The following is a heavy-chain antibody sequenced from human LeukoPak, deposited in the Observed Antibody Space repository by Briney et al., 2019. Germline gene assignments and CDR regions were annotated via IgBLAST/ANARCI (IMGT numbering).Heavy chain of an antibody. D-gene: IGHD2-21*02. J-gene: IGHJ3*02. Sequence: GGSLRLSCAASGFSLRTHWMSWVRQAPGKGLEWVAHINQDGRKKFYVDSVEGRFTISRDDAKNSLYLQRDSLRAEDTAVYYCAREHIVVVTATSGAFDIWGQGTMVTVSS. CDR2: INQDGRKK. CDR3: AREHIVVVTATSGAFDI. CDR1: GFSLRTHW. V-gene: IGHV3-7*01.